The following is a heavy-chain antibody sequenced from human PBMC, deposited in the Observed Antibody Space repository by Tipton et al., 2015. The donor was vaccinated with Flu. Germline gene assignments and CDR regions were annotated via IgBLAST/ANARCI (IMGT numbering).Heavy chain of an antibody. Sequence: TLSLTCTVSGGSITSGGYYWTWVRQRPGKGLEWIGFIYTSGSEITYYNSSLKNRVTISVDTSKNQFSLKLTSVTAADTAVYYCVRDTGGDAAYYYGMDVWGQGTTVSISS. D-gene: IGHD3-10*01. CDR2: IYTSGSEIT. J-gene: IGHJ6*02. CDR1: GGSITSGGYY. CDR3: VRDTGGDAAYYYGMDV. V-gene: IGHV4-31*03.